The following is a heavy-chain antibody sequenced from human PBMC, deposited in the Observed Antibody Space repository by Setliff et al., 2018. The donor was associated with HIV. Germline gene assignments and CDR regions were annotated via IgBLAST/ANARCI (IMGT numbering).Heavy chain of an antibody. J-gene: IGHJ4*02. CDR1: GDSITSDAFY. CDR2: IYTNGGA. V-gene: IGHV4-61*09. CDR3: ARDRYYGSGSYNNYFDY. D-gene: IGHD3-10*01. Sequence: SETLSLTCTVSGDSITSDAFYWTWVRQPAGKGLEWIGHIYTNGGADYNSSLKSRVTISMDAPKNQFSLKLTSVTAADTAVYYCARDRYYGSGSYNNYFDYWGQGILVTVSS.